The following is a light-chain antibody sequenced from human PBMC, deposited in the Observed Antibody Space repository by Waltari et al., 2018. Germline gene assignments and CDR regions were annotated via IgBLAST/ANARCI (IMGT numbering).Light chain of an antibody. V-gene: IGLV2-14*03. CDR2: DVS. J-gene: IGLJ1*01. CDR3: SSYTSSSTYV. CDR1: SRDVGGYNY. Sequence: QSALTQPASVSGSPGQSITISCHGTSRDVGGYNYVSWYQQHPGKAPQLMIYDVSNRPSGVSNRFSGSKSGNTASLTISGLQAEDEADYYCSSYTSSSTYVFGTGTKVTVL.